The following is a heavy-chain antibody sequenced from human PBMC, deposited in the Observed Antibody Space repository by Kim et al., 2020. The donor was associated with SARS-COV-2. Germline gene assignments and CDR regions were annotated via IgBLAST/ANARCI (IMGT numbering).Heavy chain of an antibody. D-gene: IGHD3-9*01. CDR2: ISSSSSYI. Sequence: GGSLRLSCAASGFTFSSYSMNWVRQAPGKGLEWVSSISSSSSYIYYAHSVKGRFTISRDNAKNSLYLQMNSLRAEDTAVYYCARVGRDDILRYFDWLFYWGQGTLVTVSS. CDR1: GFTFSSYS. CDR3: ARVGRDDILRYFDWLFY. J-gene: IGHJ4*02. V-gene: IGHV3-21*01.